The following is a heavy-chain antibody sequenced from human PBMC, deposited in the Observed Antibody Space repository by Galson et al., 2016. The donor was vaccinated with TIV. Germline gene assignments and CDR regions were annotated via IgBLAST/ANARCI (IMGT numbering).Heavy chain of an antibody. CDR3: ARDPGYFVY. J-gene: IGHJ4*02. CDR2: INAGNGNT. CDR1: GYTFTNCI. D-gene: IGHD1-1*01. V-gene: IGHV1-3*01. Sequence: SVKVSCKASGYTFTNCIMHWVRQAPGQTLEWMGWINAGNGNTKYSQKFQGRVTITRDTSASTAYMELSSLRSEDTAVYYCARDPGYFVYWGQGTLVTVSS.